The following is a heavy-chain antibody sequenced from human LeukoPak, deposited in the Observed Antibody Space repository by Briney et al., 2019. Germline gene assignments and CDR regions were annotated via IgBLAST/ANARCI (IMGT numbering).Heavy chain of an antibody. CDR3: ARDRLTSGSYFFDY. CDR2: IDQDGYEK. D-gene: IGHD1-26*01. Sequence: PGGSLRLSCAASGFSFSDFWMSWVRQAPGKGLEWVANIDQDGYEKYYVDSVKGRFTISRDNAKNSLYLQMNSLRAEDTAVYYCARDRLTSGSYFFDYWGQGTLVTVSS. V-gene: IGHV3-7*01. J-gene: IGHJ4*02. CDR1: GFSFSDFW.